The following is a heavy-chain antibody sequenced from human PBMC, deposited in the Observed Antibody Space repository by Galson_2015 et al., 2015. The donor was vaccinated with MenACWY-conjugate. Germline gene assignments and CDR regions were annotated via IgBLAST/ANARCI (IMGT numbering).Heavy chain of an antibody. J-gene: IGHJ3*01. CDR3: ARERYCSIHTSSCYVRDDAFDL. Sequence: SLRLSCAASKFTFRSYAMHWVRQAPGKGLEFVSGISDNGGTTDYADSVKGRFTISRDNSKNTLDLQMSSLRAEDTAVYYCARERYCSIHTSSCYVRDDAFDLRGQGTVVTVSS. CDR1: KFTFRSYA. CDR2: ISDNGGTT. D-gene: IGHD2-2*01. V-gene: IGHV3-64D*06.